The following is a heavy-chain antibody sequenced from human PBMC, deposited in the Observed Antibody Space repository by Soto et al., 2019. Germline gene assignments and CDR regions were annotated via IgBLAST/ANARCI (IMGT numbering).Heavy chain of an antibody. CDR2: IIPIFGTA. D-gene: IGHD1-26*01. CDR3: ASHTGSSPEGRYYYGMDV. V-gene: IGHV1-69*12. CDR1: GGTFSSYA. Sequence: QVQLVQSGAEVKKPGSSVKVSCKASGGTFSSYAISWVRQAPGQGLEWMGGIIPIFGTADYAQTFQGRVTITAAEXTXTXXMERSSLRSEDTAVYYCASHTGSSPEGRYYYGMDVWGQGTTVTVSS. J-gene: IGHJ6*02.